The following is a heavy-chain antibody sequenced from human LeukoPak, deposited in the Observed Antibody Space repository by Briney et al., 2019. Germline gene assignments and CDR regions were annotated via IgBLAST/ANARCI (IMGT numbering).Heavy chain of an antibody. CDR3: ARDQEYYDSSGPPRGDWYFDL. CDR1: GFIFSSYS. Sequence: GGSLRLSCVASGFIFSSYSMNWVRQAPGKGLEWVSAIDSSSSYIFYADSVKGRFTISRDNSKNTLYLQMNSLRAEDTAVYYCARDQEYYDSSGPPRGDWYFDLWGRGTLVTVSS. V-gene: IGHV3-21*01. CDR2: IDSSSSYI. J-gene: IGHJ2*01. D-gene: IGHD3-22*01.